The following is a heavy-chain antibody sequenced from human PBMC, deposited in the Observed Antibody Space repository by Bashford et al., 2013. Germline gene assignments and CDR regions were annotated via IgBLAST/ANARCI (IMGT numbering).Heavy chain of an antibody. J-gene: IGHJ6*03. CDR1: DYTFTGYY. D-gene: IGHD3-10*01. Sequence: ASVKGLLQGLLDYTFTGYYMHWGATGPLDKGLEWMGRINPNSGGTNYAQKFQGRVTMTRDTSISTAYMELNRLRSDDTAVYYCARGAPASPRSYYFYMDVLGATGPRSPSP. CDR3: ARGAPASPRSYYFYMDV. V-gene: IGHV1-2*06. CDR2: INPNSGGT.